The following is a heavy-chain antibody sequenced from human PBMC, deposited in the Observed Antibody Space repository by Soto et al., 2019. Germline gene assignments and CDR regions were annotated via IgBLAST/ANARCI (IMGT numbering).Heavy chain of an antibody. Sequence: PSETLSLTCTVSGGSISSGGYYWSWIRQHPGKGLEWIGYIYYSGSTYYNPSLKSRVTISVDTSKNQFSLKLSSVTAADTAVYYCAGYDYYDSSGYYAFDIWGQGTTVTVS. CDR1: GGSISSGGYY. D-gene: IGHD3-22*01. CDR2: IYYSGST. CDR3: AGYDYYDSSGYYAFDI. V-gene: IGHV4-31*03. J-gene: IGHJ3*02.